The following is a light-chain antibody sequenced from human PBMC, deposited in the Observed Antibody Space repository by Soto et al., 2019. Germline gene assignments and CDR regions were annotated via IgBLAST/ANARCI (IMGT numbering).Light chain of an antibody. CDR1: SSNIGAPYD. J-gene: IGLJ2*01. CDR3: QSYDSSLSAVV. V-gene: IGLV1-40*01. Sequence: QSVLTQPPSVSGAPGQRVTISCTGSSSNIGAPYDVHCYQHLPGTAPKLLIYINTDRPSGVPDRFSGSRSGTSASLAISGLQAEDEADYYCQSYDSSLSAVVFGGGTKLTVL. CDR2: INT.